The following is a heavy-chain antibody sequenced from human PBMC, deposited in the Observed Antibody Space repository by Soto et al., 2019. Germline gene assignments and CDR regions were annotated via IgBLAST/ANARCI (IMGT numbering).Heavy chain of an antibody. V-gene: IGHV3-9*01. CDR3: VRGLSNSWLDYMDV. CDR2: ISWNSGSI. CDR1: GFTFDDYA. J-gene: IGHJ6*03. Sequence: EAQLVESGGGLVQPGRSLRLSCAASGFTFDDYAMHWVRQAPGQGLEWVAGISWNSGSIGHADSVKGRFTISRDNAKNSLYLQMNSLRAEDTALYYCVRGLSNSWLDYMDVWGEGTTVTVSS. D-gene: IGHD6-19*01.